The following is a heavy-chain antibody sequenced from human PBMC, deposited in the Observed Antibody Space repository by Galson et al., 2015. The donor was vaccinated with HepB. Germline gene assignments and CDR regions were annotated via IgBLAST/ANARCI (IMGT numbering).Heavy chain of an antibody. J-gene: IGHJ6*03. D-gene: IGHD5-18*01. CDR2: IGAYNGNT. CDR1: GYTFTSYG. Sequence: SVKVSCKASGYTFTSYGISWVRQAPGQGLEWMGWIGAYNGNTNYAQKLQGRVTMTTDTSTSTAYMELRSLRSDDTAVYYCARARGGYSYGLLRYYYYYMDVWGKGTTVTVSS. V-gene: IGHV1-18*01. CDR3: ARARGGYSYGLLRYYYYYMDV.